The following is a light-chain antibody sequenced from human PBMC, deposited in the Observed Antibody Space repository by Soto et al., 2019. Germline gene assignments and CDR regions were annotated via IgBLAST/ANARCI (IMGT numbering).Light chain of an antibody. CDR1: HDIKNY. Sequence: IQMTQSPSSLSASVGDRVTLTCQASHDIKNYLIWYQQKAGRAPKLLIYDASSLGAGVSSRCSGSGSGTHFTLTITSLQPEDIATYYCQQFDSVPCTFGQGTKLEI. CDR2: DAS. CDR3: QQFDSVPCT. J-gene: IGKJ2*02. V-gene: IGKV1-33*01.